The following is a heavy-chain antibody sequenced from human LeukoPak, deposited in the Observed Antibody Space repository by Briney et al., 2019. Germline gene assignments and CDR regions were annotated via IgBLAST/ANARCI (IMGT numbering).Heavy chain of an antibody. V-gene: IGHV1-69*06. J-gene: IGHJ5*02. CDR3: ARAPPITRGPFDP. Sequence: GASVKVSCKASGGTFSSYAISGVRQAPGQGLEWMGGIIPIFGTANYAQKFQGRVTITADKSTSTVYMELSRLRSDDTAVYYCARAPPITRGPFDPWGQGTLVTVSS. CDR2: IIPIFGTA. D-gene: IGHD3-10*01. CDR1: GGTFSSYA.